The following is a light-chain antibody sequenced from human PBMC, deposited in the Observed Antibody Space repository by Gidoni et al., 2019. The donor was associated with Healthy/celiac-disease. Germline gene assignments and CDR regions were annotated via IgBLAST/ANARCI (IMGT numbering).Light chain of an antibody. CDR3: QQSYSTPPT. CDR1: QSISSY. J-gene: IGKJ5*01. Sequence: DIQMTQSPSSLSAPVGDRVTTTCRASQSISSYLNWYQQKPGKAPKLLIYAASSWQSGVPSRFSGSGSGTDFTLTISSLQPEDFATYYCQQSYSTPPTFGQGTRLEIK. V-gene: IGKV1-39*01. CDR2: AAS.